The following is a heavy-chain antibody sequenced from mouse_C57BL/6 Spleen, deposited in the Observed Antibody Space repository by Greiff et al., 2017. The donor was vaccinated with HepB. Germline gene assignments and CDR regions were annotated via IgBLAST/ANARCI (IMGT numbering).Heavy chain of an antibody. V-gene: IGHV3-6*01. CDR1: GYSITSGYY. J-gene: IGHJ3*01. Sequence: EVKLVESGPGLVKPSQSLSLTCSVTGYSITSGYYWNWIRQFPGNKLEWMGYISYDGSNNYNPSLKNRISITRDTSKNQFFLKLNSVTTEDTATYYCAREGYDYDGGAAYWGQGTLVTVSA. D-gene: IGHD2-4*01. CDR2: ISYDGSN. CDR3: AREGYDYDGGAAY.